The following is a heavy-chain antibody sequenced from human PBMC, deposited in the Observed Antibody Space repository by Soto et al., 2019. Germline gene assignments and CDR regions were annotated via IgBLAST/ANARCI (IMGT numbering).Heavy chain of an antibody. J-gene: IGHJ4*02. D-gene: IGHD3-9*01. CDR3: ARDRADGLRSSDWLCLDY. CDR1: GFTFNTFA. Sequence: PGGSLRLSCATSGFTFNTFAMHWVRQAPGKGLEWLAVISYGGSHTYYADSVKGRIIISRDNSKNTLYLQMKALRGEDTAVYYCARDRADGLRSSDWLCLDYWGQGTLVTVSS. V-gene: IGHV3-30-3*01. CDR2: ISYGGSHT.